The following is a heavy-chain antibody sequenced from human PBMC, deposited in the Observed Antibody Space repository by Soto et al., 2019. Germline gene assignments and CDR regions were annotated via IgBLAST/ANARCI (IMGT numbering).Heavy chain of an antibody. CDR1: GFTFSEYY. CDR3: AREFYHYYMDV. CDR2: ITSGSTK. Sequence: GGSQRLSSTASGFTFSEYYRSWIRQAPGKGPEWVSSITSGSTKYYADAVKGRFTISRDNAKNSLYLQMNFLRAEDTAIYYCAREFYHYYMDVWGKGTTVTVS. V-gene: IGHV3-11*01. J-gene: IGHJ6*03.